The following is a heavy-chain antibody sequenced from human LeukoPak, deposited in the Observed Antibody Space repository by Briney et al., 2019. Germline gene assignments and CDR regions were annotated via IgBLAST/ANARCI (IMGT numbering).Heavy chain of an antibody. V-gene: IGHV3-33*01. D-gene: IGHD3-22*01. CDR3: ARDGYTYYYDSSGYPRY. CDR2: IWYGGSNK. J-gene: IGHJ4*02. CDR1: GFTFSSYG. Sequence: GSLRLSCAASGFTFSSYGMHWVRQAPGKGLEWVAVIWYGGSNKYYADSVKGRFTISRDSSKNTLYLQMNSLRAEDTAVYYCARDGYTYYYDSSGYPRYWGQGTLVTVSS.